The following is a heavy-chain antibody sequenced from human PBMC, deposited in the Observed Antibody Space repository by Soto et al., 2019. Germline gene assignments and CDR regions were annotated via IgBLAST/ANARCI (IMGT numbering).Heavy chain of an antibody. J-gene: IGHJ4*02. CDR2: LYYGGST. CDR1: GRSVGSLF. D-gene: IGHD6-19*01. Sequence: SETLSLTCTVSGRSVGSLFGSWVRQPPGRGLEWIGYLYYGGSTHYSPSLKSRVTISVDTSQNQFSLNLMSVTAADTAIYYCARVRHGWTFFDYWSQGTLVTVSS. V-gene: IGHV4-59*02. CDR3: ARVRHGWTFFDY.